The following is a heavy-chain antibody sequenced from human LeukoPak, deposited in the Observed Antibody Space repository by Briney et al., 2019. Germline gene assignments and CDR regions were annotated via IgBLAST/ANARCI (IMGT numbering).Heavy chain of an antibody. D-gene: IGHD1-1*01. V-gene: IGHV1-69*05. CDR2: IIPIFGTA. CDR3: ARVATNEEYYFDY. Sequence: SVKVSCKXSGGTFSSYAISWVRQTPRQGLEWMGGIIPIFGTANYAQKFQGRVTITTDESTSTAYMELSSLRSEDTAVYYCARVATNEEYYFDYWGQGTLVTVSS. J-gene: IGHJ4*02. CDR1: GGTFSSYA.